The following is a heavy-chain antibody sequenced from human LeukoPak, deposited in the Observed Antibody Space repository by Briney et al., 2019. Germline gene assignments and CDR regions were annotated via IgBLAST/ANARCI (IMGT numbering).Heavy chain of an antibody. Sequence: PGGSLRLSCAASGFTFSSYAMSWVRQAPGKGLEWVSYISSSSSTIYYADSVKGRFTISRDNAKNSLYLQMNSLRAEDTAVYYCASGKIYGIFDYWGQGTLVTVSS. CDR2: ISSSSSTI. CDR3: ASGKIYGIFDY. D-gene: IGHD3-16*01. V-gene: IGHV3-48*04. J-gene: IGHJ4*02. CDR1: GFTFSSYA.